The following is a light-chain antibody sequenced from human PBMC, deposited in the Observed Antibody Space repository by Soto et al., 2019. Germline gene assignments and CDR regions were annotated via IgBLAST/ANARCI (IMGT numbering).Light chain of an antibody. CDR3: QQTYSFPWT. Sequence: DIQITQSPSSLSASVGDRVTISCRASQGISDYLSWFQQKPGEAPKLLINTASTLQSGVPIRFSGAGSRTHISLTISGLQPEDSATYYCQQTYSFPWTFGQGTRVDIK. CDR2: TAS. V-gene: IGKV1-39*01. J-gene: IGKJ1*01. CDR1: QGISDY.